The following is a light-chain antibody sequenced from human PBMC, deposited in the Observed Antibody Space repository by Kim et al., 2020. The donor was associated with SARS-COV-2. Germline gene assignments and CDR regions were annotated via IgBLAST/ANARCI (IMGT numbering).Light chain of an antibody. J-gene: IGKJ2*01. CDR1: QTIKTY. Sequence: DIQMTQSPSSLSASVGDRVTITCRASQTIKTYLNWYQQKPGKAPKLLIYGASNLQSGAPSRFSGGGSGTEFTLTISSLQPEDSATYYCQQTYSTFGQGTKLEI. V-gene: IGKV1-39*01. CDR3: QQTYST. CDR2: GAS.